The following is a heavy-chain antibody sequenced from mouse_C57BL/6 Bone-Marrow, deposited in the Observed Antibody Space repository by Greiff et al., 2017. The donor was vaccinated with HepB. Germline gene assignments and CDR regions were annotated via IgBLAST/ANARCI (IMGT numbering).Heavy chain of an antibody. CDR3: ARSGKSYAMDY. J-gene: IGHJ4*01. V-gene: IGHV1-76*01. CDR1: GYTFTDYY. CDR2: IYPGSGNT. Sequence: VQRVESGAELVRPGASVKLSCKASGYTFTDYYINWVKQRPGQGLEWIARIYPGSGNTYYNEKFKGKATLTAEKSSSTAYMQLSSLTSEDSAVYFCARSGKSYAMDYWGQGTSVTVSS. D-gene: IGHD4-1*01.